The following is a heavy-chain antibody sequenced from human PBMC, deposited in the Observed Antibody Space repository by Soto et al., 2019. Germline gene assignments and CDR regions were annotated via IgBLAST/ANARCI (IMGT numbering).Heavy chain of an antibody. CDR3: AIVRVADSPLDH. D-gene: IGHD3-10*02. Sequence: GGSLRLSSVGSGFIFSNYVMQWVRQAPGEGLEWVEVRCYDGSDISYADSVKGRLTISRDNSKSTLFLHMNRPTAEGTAIYFCAIVRVADSPLDHWGQGTLVTVSS. J-gene: IGHJ4*02. V-gene: IGHV3-30*05. CDR2: RCYDGSDI. CDR1: GFIFSNYV.